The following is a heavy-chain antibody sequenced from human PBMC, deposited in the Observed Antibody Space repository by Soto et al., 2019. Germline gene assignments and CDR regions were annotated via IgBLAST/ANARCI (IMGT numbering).Heavy chain of an antibody. Sequence: SETLSLTCTVSGGSISSGGYYWSWIRQHPGKGLEGIGYIYYSGSTYYNPSLKSRVTISVDTSKNQFSLKLSSVTAADAAVYYCARERGITIFGVVTFPDYWYFDLWGRGTLVTVSS. D-gene: IGHD3-3*01. CDR3: ARERGITIFGVVTFPDYWYFDL. V-gene: IGHV4-31*03. CDR2: IYYSGST. CDR1: GGSISSGGYY. J-gene: IGHJ2*01.